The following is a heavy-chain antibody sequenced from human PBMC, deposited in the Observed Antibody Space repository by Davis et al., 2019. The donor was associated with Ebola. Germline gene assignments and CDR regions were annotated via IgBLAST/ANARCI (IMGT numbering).Heavy chain of an antibody. J-gene: IGHJ6*02. CDR1: GGTFSSYA. Sequence: ASVKVSCKASGGTFSSYAISWVRQAPGQGLEWMGWISAYNGNTNYAQKLQGRVTMTTDTSTSTAYMELRSLRSEDTAVYYCARDRSSSAYYYYGMDVWGQGTTVTVSS. CDR3: ARDRSSSAYYYYGMDV. CDR2: ISAYNGNT. D-gene: IGHD6-6*01. V-gene: IGHV1-18*01.